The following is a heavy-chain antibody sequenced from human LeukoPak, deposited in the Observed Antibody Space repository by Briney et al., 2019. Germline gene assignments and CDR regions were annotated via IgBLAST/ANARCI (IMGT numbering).Heavy chain of an antibody. CDR1: CGSFNGYY. Sequence: SETLSLTCTVFCGSFNGYYWSWIRQPPGKGLEWIGEINHSGSANYNPSLRSRVTVSVDTSKDQFSLKLSSVTAADTAVYYCARGGDGAFDIWGQGTMVTVSS. CDR2: INHSGSA. V-gene: IGHV4-34*01. J-gene: IGHJ3*02. D-gene: IGHD2-21*01. CDR3: ARGGDGAFDI.